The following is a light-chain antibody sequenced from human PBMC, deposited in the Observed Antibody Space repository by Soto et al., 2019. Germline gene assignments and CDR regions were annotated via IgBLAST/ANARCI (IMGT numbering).Light chain of an antibody. CDR2: EVS. Sequence: QSALTQPASVSGSPGQSITISCTGTNSDVGGYNYVSWYQQHPGKAPKLMIYEVSKRPSGVPDRFSGSKSGNTASLTVSGLQAEDEADYYCSSYAGSNNLGVFGTGTKVTVL. J-gene: IGLJ1*01. V-gene: IGLV2-8*01. CDR1: NSDVGGYNY. CDR3: SSYAGSNNLGV.